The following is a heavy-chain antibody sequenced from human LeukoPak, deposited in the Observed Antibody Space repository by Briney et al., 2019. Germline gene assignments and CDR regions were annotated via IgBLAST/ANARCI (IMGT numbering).Heavy chain of an antibody. J-gene: IGHJ4*02. CDR1: GFTFSSYS. V-gene: IGHV3-21*01. D-gene: IGHD5-24*01. CDR2: ISSSSSYI. Sequence: GGSLRLSCAASGFTFSSYSMNWVRQAPGKGLEWVSSISSSSSYIYYADSVKGRFTISRDNAKNSLYLQMNSLRAEDTAVYYCARNPDGYNYVRWGQGTLVTVSS. CDR3: ARNPDGYNYVR.